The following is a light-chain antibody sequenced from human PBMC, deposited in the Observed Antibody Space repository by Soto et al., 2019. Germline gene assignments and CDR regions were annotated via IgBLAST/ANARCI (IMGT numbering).Light chain of an antibody. CDR1: QSVSSSY. J-gene: IGKJ5*01. CDR2: DAS. Sequence: EIVLTQSPGTLSLSPGERATLPCRASQSVSSSYVAWYKQKPGQTPRLLIYDASSRATGIPDRFSGSVSGTDFTLTISRLEPEDVAVYYCQQYGNSPITFGQGTRLEI. V-gene: IGKV3-20*01. CDR3: QQYGNSPIT.